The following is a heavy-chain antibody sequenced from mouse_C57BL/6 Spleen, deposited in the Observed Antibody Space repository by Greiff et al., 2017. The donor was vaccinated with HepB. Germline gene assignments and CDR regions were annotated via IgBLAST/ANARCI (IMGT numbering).Heavy chain of an antibody. Sequence: VQLQQSGAELVRPGASVTLSCKASGYTFTDYEMHWVKQTPVHGLEWIGAIDPETGGTAYNQKFKGKAILTADKSSSTAYMELRSLTSEDSAVYYCTRPSGSSYENYWGQGTTLTVSS. CDR2: IDPETGGT. CDR1: GYTFTDYE. V-gene: IGHV1-15*01. D-gene: IGHD1-1*01. J-gene: IGHJ2*01. CDR3: TRPSGSSYENY.